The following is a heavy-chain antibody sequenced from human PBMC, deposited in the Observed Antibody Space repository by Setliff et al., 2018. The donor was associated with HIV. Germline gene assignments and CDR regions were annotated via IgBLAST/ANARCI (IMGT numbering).Heavy chain of an antibody. V-gene: IGHV4-39*01. Sequence: SETLSLTCTVSGGSISGSSYYWGWIRQSPEKGLEWIGSIFHAGSTYYNPSLKSRVTLSVDTSENQYSLKLTSLIAADTAVYYCARSLAYCSGGGCSSGNYYYMDVWGKGTMVTAP. J-gene: IGHJ6*03. CDR1: GGSISGSSYY. D-gene: IGHD2-15*01. CDR3: ARSLAYCSGGGCSSGNYYYMDV. CDR2: IFHAGST.